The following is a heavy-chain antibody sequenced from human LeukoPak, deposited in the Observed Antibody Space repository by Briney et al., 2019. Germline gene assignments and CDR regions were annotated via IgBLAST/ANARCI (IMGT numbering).Heavy chain of an antibody. CDR3: AREGGYCSGTSCSFDY. V-gene: IGHV4-38-2*02. CDR1: GYSISSGYY. CDR2: IYHSGST. Sequence: KPSETLSLTCAVSGYSISSGYYWGWIRQPPGQGLEWIGSIYHSGSTYYNPSLKSRVTISVDTSKNQFSLKLSSVTAADTAVYYCAREGGYCSGTSCSFDYWGQGTLVTVSS. D-gene: IGHD2-2*01. J-gene: IGHJ4*02.